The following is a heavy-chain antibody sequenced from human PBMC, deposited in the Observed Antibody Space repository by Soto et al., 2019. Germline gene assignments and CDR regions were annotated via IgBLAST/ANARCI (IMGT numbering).Heavy chain of an antibody. V-gene: IGHV3-9*01. D-gene: IGHD5-12*01. Sequence: SLRLSCAASGFTFDDYAMHWARQAPGKGLEWVSGISWNSGSIGYADSVKGRFTISRDNAKNSLYLQMNSLRAEDTALYYCAKDIVGDGYNFDIWGQGTMVT. CDR2: ISWNSGSI. CDR3: AKDIVGDGYNFDI. CDR1: GFTFDDYA. J-gene: IGHJ3*02.